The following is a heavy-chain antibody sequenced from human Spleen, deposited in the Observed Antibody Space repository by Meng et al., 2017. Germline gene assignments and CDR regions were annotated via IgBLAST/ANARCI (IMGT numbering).Heavy chain of an antibody. V-gene: IGHV1-18*01. CDR2: FVRNADT. Sequence: VHRVQAGAEVKKAGPSVRVSCKTSGYPFYSYRITWVRQAPGQGLEWMGWFVRNADTYPAQKFQGRVTMTRDTHTSTDFMELRSLRFDDTAVYYCARGTPGRSYSDYWGQGTLVTVSS. J-gene: IGHJ4*02. CDR1: GYPFYSYR. CDR3: ARGTPGRSYSDY. D-gene: IGHD3-10*01.